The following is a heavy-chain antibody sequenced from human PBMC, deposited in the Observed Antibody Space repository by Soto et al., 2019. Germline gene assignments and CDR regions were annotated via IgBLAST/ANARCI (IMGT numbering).Heavy chain of an antibody. CDR1: GFTFSSYG. V-gene: IGHV3-33*01. J-gene: IGHJ4*02. CDR2: IWYDGSNK. CDR3: ARGPSYSSGWYRGLIDY. Sequence: QVQLVESGGGVVQPGRSLRLSCAASGFTFSSYGMHWVRQAPGKGLEWVAVIWYDGSNKYYADSVKGRFTISRDNSKNTLSLQMNSLRAEDTAVYYCARGPSYSSGWYRGLIDYWGQGTLVTVSS. D-gene: IGHD6-19*01.